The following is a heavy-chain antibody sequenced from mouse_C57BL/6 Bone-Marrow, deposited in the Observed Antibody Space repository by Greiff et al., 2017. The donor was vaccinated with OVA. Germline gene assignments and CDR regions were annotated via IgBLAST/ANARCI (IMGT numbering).Heavy chain of an antibody. CDR3: AREGTVVASPNWYFDV. D-gene: IGHD1-1*01. V-gene: IGHV3-1*01. CDR2: ISYSGST. J-gene: IGHJ1*03. Sequence: EVQLQESGPGMVKPSQSLSLTCTVTGYSITSGYDWHWIRHFPGNKLEWMGYISYSGSTNYNPSLKSRISITHDTSKNHFFLKLNSVTTEDTATYYCAREGTVVASPNWYFDVWGTGTTVTVSS. CDR1: GYSITSGYD.